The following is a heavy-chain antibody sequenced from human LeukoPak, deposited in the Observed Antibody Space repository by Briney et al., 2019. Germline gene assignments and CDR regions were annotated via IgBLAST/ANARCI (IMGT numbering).Heavy chain of an antibody. CDR2: IRSKAYGGTT. V-gene: IGHV3-49*03. Sequence: GGSLRLSCTASGFTFGDYAMSWFRQAPGKGLEWVGFIRSKAYGGTTEYAASVKGRFTISRDDSKSIAYLQMNSLKTEDTAVYYCTRGKYSSSWYTDLAFDFDYWGQGTLVTVSS. CDR3: TRGKYSSSWYTDLAFDFDY. D-gene: IGHD6-13*01. CDR1: GFTFGDYA. J-gene: IGHJ4*02.